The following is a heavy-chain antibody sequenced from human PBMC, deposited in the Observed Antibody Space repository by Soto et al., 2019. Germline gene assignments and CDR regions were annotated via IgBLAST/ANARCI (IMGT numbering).Heavy chain of an antibody. Sequence: QITLKESGPTLVKPTQTLTLTCTVSGFSLSARGVGVGWFRQPPGRPLEWLGIISWKDDKRYTPSLQSRLTITKDTSKNQVVLTMTGMDPMDTGTSSCGHAPWGAAPDYWGQGTLVTVSP. CDR1: GFSLSARGVG. J-gene: IGHJ4*02. V-gene: IGHV2-5*01. CDR2: ISWKDDK. CDR3: GHAPWGAAPDY. D-gene: IGHD3-16*01.